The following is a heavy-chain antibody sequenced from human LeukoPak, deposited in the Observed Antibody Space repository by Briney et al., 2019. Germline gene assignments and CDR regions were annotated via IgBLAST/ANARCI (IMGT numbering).Heavy chain of an antibody. Sequence: GALRLSCAASGFTFSSYGMSWDRQAPGKGLEWVGRIKSKTDGGTTDYAAPVKGRFTISRDDSKNTLYLQMNSLKTEDTAVYYCTTDLGYCSSTSCIEFDYWGQGTLVTVSS. CDR2: IKSKTDGGTT. J-gene: IGHJ4*02. CDR1: GFTFSSYG. V-gene: IGHV3-15*01. CDR3: TTDLGYCSSTSCIEFDY. D-gene: IGHD2-2*01.